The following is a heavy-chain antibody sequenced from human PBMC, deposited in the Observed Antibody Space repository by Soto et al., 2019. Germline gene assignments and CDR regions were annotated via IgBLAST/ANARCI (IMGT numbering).Heavy chain of an antibody. J-gene: IGHJ6*02. V-gene: IGHV5-10-1*01. CDR2: IDPSDSYT. CDR1: GYSFTSYW. D-gene: IGHD6-13*01. CDR3: VRRFEAAGPGYGMDV. Sequence: GESLKISCKGSGYSFTSYWISWVRQMPGKGLEWMGRIDPSDSYTNYSPSFQGHVTISADKSISTAYLQWSSLKASDTAMYYCVRRFEAAGPGYGMDVWGQGTTVTVSS.